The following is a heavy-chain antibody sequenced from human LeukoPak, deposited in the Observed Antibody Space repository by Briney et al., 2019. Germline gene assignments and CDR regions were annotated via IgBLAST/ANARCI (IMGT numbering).Heavy chain of an antibody. CDR1: GFIFDDYG. CDR2: INWNSVTV. V-gene: IGHV3-20*04. Sequence: GGSLRLSCVGSGFIFDDYGMHWVRQVPGKGLEWVSGINWNSVTVGYADSVKGRFTISRDNAKNSLYLQMNSLRAEDTAVYYCARSLYCSSTSCTEEDYYGMDVWGQGTTVTVSS. CDR3: ARSLYCSSTSCTEEDYYGMDV. D-gene: IGHD2-2*01. J-gene: IGHJ6*02.